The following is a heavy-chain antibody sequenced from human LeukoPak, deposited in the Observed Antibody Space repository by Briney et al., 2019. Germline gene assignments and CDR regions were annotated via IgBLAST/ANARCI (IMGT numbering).Heavy chain of an antibody. D-gene: IGHD1-26*01. CDR1: GFTFSSYE. CDR2: ISSSGSTI. V-gene: IGHV3-48*03. J-gene: IGHJ4*02. Sequence: GGSLRLSCAASGFTFSSYEMNWVRQAPGKGLEWVSYISSSGSTIYYADSVKGRFTISRDNAKNSLYLQMNSLRAADTAVYYCARDPTVGATQGPLDYWGQGTLVTVSS. CDR3: ARDPTVGATQGPLDY.